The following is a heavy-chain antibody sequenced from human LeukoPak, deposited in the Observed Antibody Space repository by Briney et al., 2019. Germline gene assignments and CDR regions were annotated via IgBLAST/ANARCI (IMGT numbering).Heavy chain of an antibody. CDR1: GFTFSSYW. CDR2: IASDGSST. J-gene: IGHJ4*02. CDR3: ARDRGGYSTDFDW. Sequence: GALRLSCAASGFTFSSYWMNWVRQAPGKGLVWVSRIASDGSSTTYADSVKGRFSISRDNAKNTLYLQMDGLRAEDTAVYYCARDRGGYSTDFDWWGQGALVTVSS. D-gene: IGHD5-12*01. V-gene: IGHV3-74*01.